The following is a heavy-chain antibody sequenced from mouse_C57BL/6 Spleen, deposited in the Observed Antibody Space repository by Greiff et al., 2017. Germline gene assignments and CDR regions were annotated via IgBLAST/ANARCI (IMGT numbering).Heavy chain of an antibody. V-gene: IGHV1-53*01. J-gene: IGHJ2*01. CDR3: ARWGNYGYYLYYFDY. CDR1: GYTFTSYW. D-gene: IGHD2-3*01. Sequence: VQLQQPGTELVKPGASVKLSCKASGYTFTSYWMHWVKQRPGQGLEWIGNINPSNGGTNYNENFNSKATLTVDKSSSTAYMQLSSLTSEDSAVYYCARWGNYGYYLYYFDYWGQCTTLTVSA. CDR2: INPSNGGT.